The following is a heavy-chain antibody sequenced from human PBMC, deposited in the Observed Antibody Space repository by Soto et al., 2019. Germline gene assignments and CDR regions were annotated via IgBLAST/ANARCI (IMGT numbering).Heavy chain of an antibody. CDR3: ARHYPSGGDFGY. CDR2: IYYSGST. J-gene: IGHJ4*02. V-gene: IGHV4-31*03. D-gene: IGHD2-15*01. Sequence: SETLSLPCTVSGGSLRRGGYYWSWIRQHPGKGLEWIGYIYYSGSTYYNPSLKSRVTISVDTSKNQFSLKLSSVTAADTAVYYCARHYPSGGDFGYWGQGTLVTVSS. CDR1: GGSLRRGGYY.